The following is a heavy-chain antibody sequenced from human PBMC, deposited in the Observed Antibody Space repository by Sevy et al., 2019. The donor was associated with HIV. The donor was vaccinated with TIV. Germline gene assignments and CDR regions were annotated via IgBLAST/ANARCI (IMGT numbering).Heavy chain of an antibody. CDR1: GGSISSSSYY. V-gene: IGHV4-39*01. CDR2: IYYSGST. J-gene: IGHJ4*02. D-gene: IGHD6-19*01. CDR3: ARLDGQWLQGVDY. Sequence: SETLSLTCTVSGGSISSSSYYWGWIRQPPGKGLEWIGSIYYSGSTYYNPSLKSRVTISVDTSKNQFSLKLSSVTAADTAVYYCARLDGQWLQGVDYWGQGTLVTVSS.